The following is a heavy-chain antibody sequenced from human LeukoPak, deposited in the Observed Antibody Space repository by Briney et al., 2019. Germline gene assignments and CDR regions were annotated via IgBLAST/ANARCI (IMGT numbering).Heavy chain of an antibody. V-gene: IGHV4-39*01. Sequence: SETLSLTCTVSGGSISGSNYYWAWIRQPPGKGLEWIGSINYSGSTYYNPSLKSRVTTSVDTSKNQFSLKMSSVTAADTAVYYCARRTSSSWFFDYSGQGTLVTVSS. CDR2: INYSGST. CDR1: GGSISGSNYY. D-gene: IGHD6-13*01. CDR3: ARRTSSSWFFDY. J-gene: IGHJ4*02.